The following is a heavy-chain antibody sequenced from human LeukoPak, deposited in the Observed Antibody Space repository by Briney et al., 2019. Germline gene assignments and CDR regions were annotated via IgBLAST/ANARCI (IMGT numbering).Heavy chain of an antibody. Sequence: PGRSLRLSCAASGFTFSSYGMHWVRQAPGKGLEWVAVIWYDGSNKYYADSVKGRFTISRDNSKNTLYLQMNSLRAEDTAVYYRAKDAGGIAVAGTFPDYWGQGTLVTVSS. D-gene: IGHD6-19*01. CDR1: GFTFSSYG. V-gene: IGHV3-33*06. CDR2: IWYDGSNK. CDR3: AKDAGGIAVAGTFPDY. J-gene: IGHJ4*02.